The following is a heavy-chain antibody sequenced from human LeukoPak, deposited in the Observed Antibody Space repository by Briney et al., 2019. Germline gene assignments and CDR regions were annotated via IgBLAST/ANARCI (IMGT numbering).Heavy chain of an antibody. V-gene: IGHV1-2*02. Sequence: ASVKVSCKASGYTFTGYYMHWVRQAPGQGLEWMGWINPNSGGTNYAQKFQGRVTMTSDTSITSAYMELSRLTSDDTAVYYCARGTPLRGIYDAFDIWGQGTMVTVSS. D-gene: IGHD3-10*01. CDR3: ARGTPLRGIYDAFDI. CDR1: GYTFTGYY. J-gene: IGHJ3*02. CDR2: INPNSGGT.